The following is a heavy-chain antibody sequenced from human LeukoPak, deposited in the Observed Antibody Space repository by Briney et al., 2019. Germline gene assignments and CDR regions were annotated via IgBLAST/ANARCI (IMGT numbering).Heavy chain of an antibody. J-gene: IGHJ4*02. CDR3: ARDPRPYDSSGYYDY. CDR1: GFTFSSYG. Sequence: GGSLRLSCAASGFTFSSYGMHWVRQAPGKGLEWGAVIWYDGSNKYYADSVKGRFTISRDNSKNTLYLQMNSLRAEDTAVYYCARDPRPYDSSGYYDYWGQGTLVTVSS. V-gene: IGHV3-33*01. CDR2: IWYDGSNK. D-gene: IGHD3-22*01.